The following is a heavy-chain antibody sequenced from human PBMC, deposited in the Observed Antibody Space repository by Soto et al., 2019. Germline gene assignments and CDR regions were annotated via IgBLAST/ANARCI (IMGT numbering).Heavy chain of an antibody. CDR3: ARDAVAATPLIDY. CDR1: GFTFSSYW. J-gene: IGHJ4*02. CDR2: IKQDGSEK. D-gene: IGHD2-15*01. V-gene: IGHV3-7*01. Sequence: GGSLRLSCAASGFTFSSYWMSWVRQAPGKGLEWVANIKQDGSEKYYVDSVKGRFTISRDNAKNSLYLQMNSLRAEDTAVYYCARDAVAATPLIDYWGQGTLITVSS.